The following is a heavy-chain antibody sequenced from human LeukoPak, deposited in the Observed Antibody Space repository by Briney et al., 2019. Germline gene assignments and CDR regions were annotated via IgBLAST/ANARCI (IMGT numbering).Heavy chain of an antibody. D-gene: IGHD3-10*01. CDR3: ARHGEWASRQSYFDH. Sequence: SETLSLTCTVSGGSISSYYWNWIRQPPGKGLEWIAYIDYSGNTNYNPSLMSRATVSRDTSKNQFSLKLSSVTAADTAVYYCARHGEWASRQSYFDHWGQGTLVTVSP. V-gene: IGHV4-59*08. CDR2: IDYSGNT. CDR1: GGSISSYY. J-gene: IGHJ4*02.